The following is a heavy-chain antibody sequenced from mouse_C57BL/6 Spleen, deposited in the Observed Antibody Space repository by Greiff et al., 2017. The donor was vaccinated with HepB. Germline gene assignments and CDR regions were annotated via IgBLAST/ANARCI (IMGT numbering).Heavy chain of an antibody. D-gene: IGHD1-1*01. J-gene: IGHJ2*01. CDR3: ASIITTVVAPDY. Sequence: QGQPQPPGAELVKPGASVKLSCPASGYTFTTYWMHWVKPRPGRGPEWIGRVDPNSGGTKYNEKFKSKATLTVDKPSSTAYMQPSSLTSEDSAVYYCASIITTVVAPDYWGQGTTLTVSS. V-gene: IGHV1-72*01. CDR1: GYTFTTYW. CDR2: VDPNSGGT.